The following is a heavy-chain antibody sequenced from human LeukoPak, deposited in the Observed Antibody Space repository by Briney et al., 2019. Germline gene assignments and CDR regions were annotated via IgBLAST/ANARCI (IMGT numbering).Heavy chain of an antibody. Sequence: GGSLRLSCTASGFTFSSYSMNWIRQAPGKGLEWVSYISSSSSTMYYADSVKGRFTISRHNAKNSLYLQMNSLRAKDTAVYYCARDDFWSGKPDYWGQGTLVTVSS. CDR3: ARDDFWSGKPDY. CDR1: GFTFSSYS. J-gene: IGHJ4*02. D-gene: IGHD3-3*01. V-gene: IGHV3-48*01. CDR2: ISSSSSTM.